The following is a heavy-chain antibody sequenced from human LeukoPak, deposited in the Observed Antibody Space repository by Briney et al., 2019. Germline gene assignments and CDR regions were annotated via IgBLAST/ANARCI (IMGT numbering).Heavy chain of an antibody. D-gene: IGHD3-10*01. J-gene: IGHJ5*02. CDR2: IYYSGST. CDR3: ARERIWFGELLPWSWFDP. CDR1: GGSFSGYY. V-gene: IGHV4-59*01. Sequence: SETLSLTCAVYGGSFSGYYWNWIRQPPGKGLEWIGYIYYSGSTNYNPSLKSRVTISVDTSKNQFSLKLSSVTAADTAVYYCARERIWFGELLPWSWFDPWGQGTLVTVSS.